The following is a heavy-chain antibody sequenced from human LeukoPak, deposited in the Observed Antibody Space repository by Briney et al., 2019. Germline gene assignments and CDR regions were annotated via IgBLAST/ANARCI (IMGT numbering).Heavy chain of an antibody. Sequence: GASVKVSCKASEYTFTSYYMHWVRQAPGQGLEWMGLINPSGSSTIYAQKFQGRVTMTRDMSTSTDYMELSSLRSEDTAVYYCARDNSVGDYAWWFDPWGQGTLVTVSS. CDR3: ARDNSVGDYAWWFDP. J-gene: IGHJ5*02. V-gene: IGHV1-46*01. CDR1: EYTFTSYY. D-gene: IGHD1-26*01. CDR2: INPSGSST.